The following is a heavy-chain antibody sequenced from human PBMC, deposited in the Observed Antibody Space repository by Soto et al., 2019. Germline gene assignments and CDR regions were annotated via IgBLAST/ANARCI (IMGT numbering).Heavy chain of an antibody. V-gene: IGHV4-34*01. Sequence: SETLSLTCAVYGGSFSGYYWSWIRQPPGKGLEWIGEINHSGSTNYNPSLKSRVTISVDTSKNQFSLKLSSVTAADTAVYYCARGGLRYFDWTQHNWFDSWGQGTLVTVS. D-gene: IGHD3-9*01. CDR3: ARGGLRYFDWTQHNWFDS. J-gene: IGHJ5*01. CDR1: GGSFSGYY. CDR2: INHSGST.